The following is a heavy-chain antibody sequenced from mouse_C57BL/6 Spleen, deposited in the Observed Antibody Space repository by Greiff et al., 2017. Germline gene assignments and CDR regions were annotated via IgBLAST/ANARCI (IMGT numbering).Heavy chain of an antibody. CDR1: GYTFTDYE. J-gene: IGHJ3*01. D-gene: IGHD2-4*01. CDR3: TRWGDYDYDRAPGFAY. Sequence: QVQLKESGAELVRPGASVTLSCKASGYTFTDYEMHWVKQTPVHGLEWIGAIDPETGGTAYNQKFKGKAILTADKSSSTAYMELRSLTSEDSAVYYCTRWGDYDYDRAPGFAYWGQGTLVTVSA. CDR2: IDPETGGT. V-gene: IGHV1-15*01.